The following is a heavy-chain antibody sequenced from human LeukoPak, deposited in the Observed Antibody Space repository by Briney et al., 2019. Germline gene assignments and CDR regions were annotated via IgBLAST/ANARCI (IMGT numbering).Heavy chain of an antibody. Sequence: SETLSLTCTVSGDSIRSFYWSWFRQPPGKGLEWIGYIYYSGSTNYNPSLKSRVTISVETSKNQFSLKLSSVTAADTAVYYCARDQGPFDYWGQRTLVTVSS. V-gene: IGHV4-59*01. CDR3: ARDQGPFDY. CDR2: IYYSGST. CDR1: GDSIRSFY. J-gene: IGHJ4*02.